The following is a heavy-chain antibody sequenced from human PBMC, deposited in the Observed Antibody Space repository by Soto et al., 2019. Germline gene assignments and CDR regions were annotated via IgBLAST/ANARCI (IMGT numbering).Heavy chain of an antibody. Sequence: ASVKVSCKASGYTFTGYYMHWVRQAPGQGLEWMGWINPNSGGTNYAQKFQGWVTMTRDTSISTAYMELSRLRSDDTAVYYCARVLCTNWDDAFDIWGQGTMVTVSS. CDR1: GYTFTGYY. CDR3: ARVLCTNWDDAFDI. CDR2: INPNSGGT. V-gene: IGHV1-2*04. D-gene: IGHD1-1*01. J-gene: IGHJ3*02.